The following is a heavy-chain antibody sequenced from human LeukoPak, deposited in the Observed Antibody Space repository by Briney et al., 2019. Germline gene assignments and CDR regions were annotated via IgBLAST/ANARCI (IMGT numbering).Heavy chain of an antibody. Sequence: GGSLRLSCAASGFTFSSYGMHWVRQAPGKGLEWVALISYDGSNKYYADSVKGRFTISRDNAKNTLYLQMNSLRAEDTAVYYCARVGCSSTSCYFAYWGQGTLVTVSS. CDR2: ISYDGSNK. V-gene: IGHV3-30*03. J-gene: IGHJ4*02. CDR1: GFTFSSYG. CDR3: ARVGCSSTSCYFAY. D-gene: IGHD2-2*01.